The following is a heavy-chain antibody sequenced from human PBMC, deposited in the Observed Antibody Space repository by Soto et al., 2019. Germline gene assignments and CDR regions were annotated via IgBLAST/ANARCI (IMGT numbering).Heavy chain of an antibody. CDR2: IYHSGST. CDR1: GGSISSSNW. Sequence: SETLSLTCAVSGGSISSSNWWSWVRQPPGKGLEWIGEIYHSGSTNYNPSLKSRVTISVDKSKNQFSLKLSSVTAADTAVYYCADRIVGATPGAFRWGQGTLVTVSS. D-gene: IGHD1-26*01. J-gene: IGHJ4*02. V-gene: IGHV4-4*02. CDR3: ADRIVGATPGAFR.